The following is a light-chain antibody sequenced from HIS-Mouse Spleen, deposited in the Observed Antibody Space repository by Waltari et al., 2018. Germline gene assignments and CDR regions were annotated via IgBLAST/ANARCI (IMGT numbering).Light chain of an antibody. CDR1: QSVLYSSNNKNY. J-gene: IGKJ2*01. Sequence: DIVMTQSPDSLAVSLGERATINCKSSQSVLYSSNNKNYLDWYQQKPGQPPKLLIYWASTRESWVPDRFSGSGSGTDFTLTISSLQAEDVAVYYCQQYYSTPYTFGQGTKLEIK. V-gene: IGKV4-1*01. CDR2: WAS. CDR3: QQYYSTPYT.